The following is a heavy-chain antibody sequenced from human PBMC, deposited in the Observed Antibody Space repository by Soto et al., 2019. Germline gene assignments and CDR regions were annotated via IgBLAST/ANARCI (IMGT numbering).Heavy chain of an antibody. J-gene: IGHJ4*02. V-gene: IGHV1-2*02. CDR1: GYTFTDYY. D-gene: IGHD5-12*01. CDR2: INPTSGLT. CDR3: ARRDRSGSFDY. Sequence: QVQLVQSGAEAKKPGASVKVSCKASGYTFTDYYIHWVRLAPGQGLDWMGWINPTSGLTSHAQNFRGRVTMTRDTSISTVYMELNRLTSDDRAIYYCARRDRSGSFDYWGQGTQVTVSS.